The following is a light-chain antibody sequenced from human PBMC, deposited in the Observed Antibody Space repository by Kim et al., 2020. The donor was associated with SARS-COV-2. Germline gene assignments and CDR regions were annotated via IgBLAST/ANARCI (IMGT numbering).Light chain of an antibody. V-gene: IGKV3-20*01. Sequence: SPGESATLSCRASQSVGSNYLAWYQQRPGQAPRLLIYGASNRATGIPDRFGGSGSGTDFTLTISRLEPEDFAVYYCQEYARSPPYTFGQGTKLEI. CDR1: QSVGSNY. J-gene: IGKJ2*01. CDR2: GAS. CDR3: QEYARSPPYT.